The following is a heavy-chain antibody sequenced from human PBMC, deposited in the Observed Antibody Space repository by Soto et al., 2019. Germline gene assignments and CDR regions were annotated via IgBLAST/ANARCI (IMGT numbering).Heavy chain of an antibody. D-gene: IGHD2-15*01. CDR2: IWYDGSNK. CDR1: GFTFSSYG. CDR3: AREAIAATPNWFDP. Sequence: RLSCAASGFTFSSYGMHWVRQAPGKGLEWVAVIWYDGSNKYYADSVKGRFTISRDNSKNTLYLQMNSLRAEDTAVYYCAREAIAATPNWFDPWGQGTLVTVSS. V-gene: IGHV3-33*01. J-gene: IGHJ5*02.